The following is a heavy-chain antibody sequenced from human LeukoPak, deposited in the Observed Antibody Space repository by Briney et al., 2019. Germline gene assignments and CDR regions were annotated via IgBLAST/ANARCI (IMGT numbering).Heavy chain of an antibody. CDR2: IYYSGST. D-gene: IGHD2-15*01. CDR1: GGSISSGGYY. V-gene: IGHV4-31*03. J-gene: IGHJ4*02. Sequence: SETLSLTCTVSGGSISSGGYYWSWIRQHPGKGLEWIGYIYYSGSTYYNPSLKSRVTISVDTSKNQFSLKLSSVTAADTAVYYCARVYCRGGSCSYFDYWGQGTLVTVSS. CDR3: ARVYCRGGSCSYFDY.